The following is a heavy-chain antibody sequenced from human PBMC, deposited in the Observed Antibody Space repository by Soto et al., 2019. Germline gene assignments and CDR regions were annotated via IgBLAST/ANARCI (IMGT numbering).Heavy chain of an antibody. D-gene: IGHD6-19*01. J-gene: IGHJ4*02. Sequence: PGGSLRLSCAASGFTFDDYAMHWVRQAPGKGLEWVSGISWNSGSIGYADSVKGRFTISRDNAKNSLYLQMNSLRAEDTALYYCAKVALYSSGWYDRYFDYWGQGTLVTVSS. CDR1: GFTFDDYA. CDR2: ISWNSGSI. CDR3: AKVALYSSGWYDRYFDY. V-gene: IGHV3-9*01.